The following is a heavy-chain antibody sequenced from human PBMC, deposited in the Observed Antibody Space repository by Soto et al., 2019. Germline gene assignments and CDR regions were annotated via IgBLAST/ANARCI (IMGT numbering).Heavy chain of an antibody. J-gene: IGHJ4*02. CDR1: GFTFSTYA. Sequence: LRLSCAASGFTFSTYAMGWVRQAPGKGLEWLSLISTGSDRTYYGDSVKGRFTISRDNSKNTLYLQMNTLTAEDTAVYYCATQDFRGTTGTTWGQGTLVTVSS. CDR3: ATQDFRGTTGTT. V-gene: IGHV3-23*01. D-gene: IGHD1-1*01. CDR2: ISTGSDRT.